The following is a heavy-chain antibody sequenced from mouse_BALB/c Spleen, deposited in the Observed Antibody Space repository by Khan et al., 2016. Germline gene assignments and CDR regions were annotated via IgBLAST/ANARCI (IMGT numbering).Heavy chain of an antibody. J-gene: IGHJ1*01. Sequence: QVQLQQSGAELVRPGTSVKVSCKASGYAFTNYLIEWVKQRPGQGLEWIGVINPGSGGTNYNEKFKGKATLTADKSSSTAYRQLSSLTSDDSAVYFCARGYDWYFDVWGAGTTVTVSS. CDR3: ARGYDWYFDV. V-gene: IGHV1-54*01. CDR2: INPGSGGT. D-gene: IGHD2-14*01. CDR1: GYAFTNYL.